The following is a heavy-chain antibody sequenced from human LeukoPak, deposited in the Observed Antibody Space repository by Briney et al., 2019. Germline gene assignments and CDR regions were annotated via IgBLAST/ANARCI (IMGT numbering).Heavy chain of an antibody. Sequence: SETLSLTCTVSGGSISSYYWSWIRQPPGKGLEWIGDIYYSGSTNYNPSPKSRVTISVDKSKNQFSLKLSSVTAADTAVYYCARPYSGSYSADYFQHWGQGTVVRVSS. D-gene: IGHD1-26*01. J-gene: IGHJ1*01. CDR1: GGSISSYY. CDR3: ARPYSGSYSADYFQH. CDR2: IYYSGST. V-gene: IGHV4-59*12.